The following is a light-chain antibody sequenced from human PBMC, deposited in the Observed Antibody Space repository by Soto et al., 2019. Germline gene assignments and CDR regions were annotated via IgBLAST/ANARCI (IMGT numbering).Light chain of an antibody. CDR1: QSVSSY. CDR2: DAS. Sequence: EIVLTQSPATLSLSPGERATLSCRASQSVSSYLAWYQQKPGQAPRLLIYDASSRATGTPERFSGSGSATDFTLTISRLEPEDFAVYYCLQYGRSPYTFGQGTKLEI. J-gene: IGKJ2*01. CDR3: LQYGRSPYT. V-gene: IGKV3-20*01.